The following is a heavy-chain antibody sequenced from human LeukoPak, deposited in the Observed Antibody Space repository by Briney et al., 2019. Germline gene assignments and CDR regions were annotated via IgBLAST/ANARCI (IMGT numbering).Heavy chain of an antibody. Sequence: PSETLSLTCTVSGDSVTSGYWGWIRQPPGKGLEWIGYIYDSGITDYNPSLKSRLTISVDTSNSQFSLNLSSVTAADTAVYYCAGRGHRYSRDWGQGILVTVSS. J-gene: IGHJ1*01. CDR3: AGRGHRYSRD. CDR2: IYDSGIT. V-gene: IGHV4-4*09. CDR1: GDSVTSGY. D-gene: IGHD2-15*01.